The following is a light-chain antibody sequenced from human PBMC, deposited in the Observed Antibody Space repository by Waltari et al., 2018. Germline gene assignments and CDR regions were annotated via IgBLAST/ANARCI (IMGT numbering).Light chain of an antibody. J-gene: IGKJ2*01. CDR1: QSVLFNSNNNNY. CDR3: QQYYSAPYT. CDR2: WAS. Sequence: DIVMTQSPDFLAVSLGERATINFKSSQSVLFNSNNNNYLAWYQQKSGQPPNLLIYWASTRRSGVPDRFSGSGSGTDFTLTISSLQAEDVAVYYCQQYYSAPYTFGQGTKLEIK. V-gene: IGKV4-1*01.